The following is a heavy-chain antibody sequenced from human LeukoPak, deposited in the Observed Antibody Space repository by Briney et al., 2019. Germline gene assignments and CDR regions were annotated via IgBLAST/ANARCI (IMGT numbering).Heavy chain of an antibody. V-gene: IGHV3-30*02. Sequence: AGGSLRLSCAASRFTFSDFGMHWVRQAPGKGLEWVAFILYDGSSKEYADSVMGRFIISRDNSNNTLYLQINSLRVEDTAVYYCANQKLSGSYLPDHWGQGTLVIVSS. J-gene: IGHJ4*02. D-gene: IGHD3-10*01. CDR2: ILYDGSSK. CDR1: RFTFSDFG. CDR3: ANQKLSGSYLPDH.